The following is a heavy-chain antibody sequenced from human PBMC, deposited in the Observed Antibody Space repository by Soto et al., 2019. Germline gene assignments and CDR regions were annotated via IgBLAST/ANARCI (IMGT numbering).Heavy chain of an antibody. V-gene: IGHV3-23*01. Sequence: PGGSLRLSCAASGFTFSSYAMSWVRQAPGKGLEWVSAISGSGGSTYYADSVKGRFTISRDNSKNTLYLQMNSLRAEDTAVYYCAKDGYGSGSYYTYFDYWGQGTLVTVSS. CDR3: AKDGYGSGSYYTYFDY. CDR1: GFTFSSYA. CDR2: ISGSGGST. D-gene: IGHD3-10*01. J-gene: IGHJ4*02.